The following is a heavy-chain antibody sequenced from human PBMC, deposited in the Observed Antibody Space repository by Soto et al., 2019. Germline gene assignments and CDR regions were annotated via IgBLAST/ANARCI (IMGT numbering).Heavy chain of an antibody. V-gene: IGHV1-69*08. CDR2: VVPKIGNI. J-gene: IGHJ4*01. Sequence: QVQLVQSXAEXKKPXSXVXXXXKXXXGXFSSYSINWVRQAPGQGLEWMGRVVPKIGNINFVRKFQARFTLTTHNSTRTAFLELSMLRPQDTAVYYCTRGGRENNWHVGNFEYWGQGTQVTVSS. CDR3: TRGGRENNWHVGNFEY. D-gene: IGHD1-20*01. CDR1: XGXFSSYS.